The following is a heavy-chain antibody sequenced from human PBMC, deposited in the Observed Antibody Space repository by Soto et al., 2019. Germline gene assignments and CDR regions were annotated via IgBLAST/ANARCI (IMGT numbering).Heavy chain of an antibody. Sequence: EVQLLESGGGLVQPGGSLRLSCAASGFTFSSYAMSWVRQAPGKGLEWVSAIISSGSAYYADAAKGRFTISRDNSKITLYLQMNSRRAEDTAVYYCAKDMRLTARGNWFDPWGQGTLVTVSS. CDR3: AKDMRLTARGNWFDP. D-gene: IGHD6-6*01. CDR2: IISSGSA. V-gene: IGHV3-23*01. J-gene: IGHJ5*02. CDR1: GFTFSSYA.